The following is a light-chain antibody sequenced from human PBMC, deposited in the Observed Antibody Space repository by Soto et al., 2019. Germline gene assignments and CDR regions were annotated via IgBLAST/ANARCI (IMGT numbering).Light chain of an antibody. CDR1: SSDVGKYDY. CDR2: EGF. J-gene: IGLJ1*01. CDR3: TSYTSSNTPYD. Sequence: QSVLTQPPSASGSPGQSVTISCTGTSSDVGKYDYVSWFQHHPGKAPKLMIYEGFKRPSGVSNRFSGSKSGNTASLTISGLQADDEADYYCTSYTSSNTPYDFGTGTKVTVL. V-gene: IGLV2-14*01.